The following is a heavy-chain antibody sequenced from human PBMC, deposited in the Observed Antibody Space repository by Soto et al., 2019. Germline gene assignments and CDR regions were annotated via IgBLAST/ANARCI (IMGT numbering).Heavy chain of an antibody. Sequence: QVQLVESGGGVVQPGRSLRLSCAASGFTFSSYGMHWVRQAPGKGLEWVAVISYDGSNKYYADSVKGRFTISRDNSKNTLYLQMNSLRAEDTAVYYCAKETNSGISSWYQGSLIDAFDIWGQGTMVTVSS. CDR1: GFTFSSYG. V-gene: IGHV3-30*18. CDR2: ISYDGSNK. J-gene: IGHJ3*02. D-gene: IGHD6-13*01. CDR3: AKETNSGISSWYQGSLIDAFDI.